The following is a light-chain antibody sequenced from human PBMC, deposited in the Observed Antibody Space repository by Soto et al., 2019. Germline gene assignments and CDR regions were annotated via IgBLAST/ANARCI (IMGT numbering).Light chain of an antibody. V-gene: IGLV4-69*01. CDR3: QTWGTGIQV. Sequence: QPVLTQSPSASASLGASVKLTCTLSSGYSSYAIAWHQQQPEKGPRYLMKLNSDGSHSKGDGIPDRFSGSSSGAVRYLTISSLQSEDEADYYCQTWGTGIQVFGGGTKLTVL. CDR2: LNSDGSH. J-gene: IGLJ3*02. CDR1: SGYSSYA.